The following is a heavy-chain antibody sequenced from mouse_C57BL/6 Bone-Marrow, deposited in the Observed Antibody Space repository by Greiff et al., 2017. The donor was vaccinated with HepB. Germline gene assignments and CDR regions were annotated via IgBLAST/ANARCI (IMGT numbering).Heavy chain of an antibody. Sequence: KESGPELVKPGASVKISCKASGYTFTDYYINWVKQRPGQGLEWIGWIYPGSGNTKYNEKFKGKATLTVDTSSSTAYMQLSSLTSEDSAVYFCARPPDYYYFDYWGQGTTLTVSS. CDR3: ARPPDYYYFDY. CDR1: GYTFTDYY. D-gene: IGHD2-13*01. V-gene: IGHV1-84*01. CDR2: IYPGSGNT. J-gene: IGHJ2*01.